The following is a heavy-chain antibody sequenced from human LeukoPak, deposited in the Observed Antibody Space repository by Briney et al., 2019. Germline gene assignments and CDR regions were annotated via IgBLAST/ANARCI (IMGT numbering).Heavy chain of an antibody. V-gene: IGHV1-69*05. CDR1: GGTLSSYA. Sequence: SVKVSCKASGGTLSSYAISWVRQAPGQGLEWMGGIIPIFGTANYAQKFQGRVTITTDESTSTAYMELSSLRSEDTAVYYCARGYCSSTSCSPGGYWFDPWGQGTLVTVSS. CDR2: IIPIFGTA. D-gene: IGHD2-2*01. J-gene: IGHJ5*02. CDR3: ARGYCSSTSCSPGGYWFDP.